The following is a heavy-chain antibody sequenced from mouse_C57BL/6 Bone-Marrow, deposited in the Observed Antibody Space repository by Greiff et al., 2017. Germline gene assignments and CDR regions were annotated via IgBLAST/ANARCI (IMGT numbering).Heavy chain of an antibody. CDR2: ISDGGSYT. J-gene: IGHJ4*01. D-gene: IGHD1-1*01. CDR1: GFTFSSYA. Sequence: EVQRVESGGGLVKPGGSLKLSCAASGFTFSSYAMSWVRQTPEKRLEWVATISDGGSYTYYPDNVKGRFTISRDNAKNNLYLQMSHLKSEDTAMYYCAREDITTVVARWGQGTSGTVSS. CDR3: AREDITTVVAR. V-gene: IGHV5-4*01.